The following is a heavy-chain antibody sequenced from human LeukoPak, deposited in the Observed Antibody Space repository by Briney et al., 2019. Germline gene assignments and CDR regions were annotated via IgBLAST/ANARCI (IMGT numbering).Heavy chain of an antibody. J-gene: IGHJ6*03. CDR3: ARDPGFGVVIYYYYMDV. D-gene: IGHD3-3*01. CDR1: GFIVSSSY. Sequence: GGSLRLSCAVSGFIVSSSYMTWVRQAPGKGLEWVAVISYDGSNKYYADSVKGRFTISRDNSKNTLYLQMNSLRAEDTAVYYCARDPGFGVVIYYYYMDVWGKGTTVTVSS. CDR2: ISYDGSNK. V-gene: IGHV3-30-3*01.